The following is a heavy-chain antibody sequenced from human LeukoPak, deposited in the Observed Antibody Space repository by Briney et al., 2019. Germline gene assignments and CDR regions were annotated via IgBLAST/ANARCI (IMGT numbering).Heavy chain of an antibody. J-gene: IGHJ4*02. V-gene: IGHV4-30-4*01. D-gene: IGHD3-10*01. CDR3: ARDLGDSAY. CDR1: GGSVSSADYY. CDR2: IYFTGSI. Sequence: PSETLSLTCTVSGGSVSSADYYWSWIRQPPGKGLEWIGYIYFTGSIYHNPSLRGRITISLDTSKNQFSLKLSSVTAADTAVYYCARDLGDSAYWGQGTLVTVSS.